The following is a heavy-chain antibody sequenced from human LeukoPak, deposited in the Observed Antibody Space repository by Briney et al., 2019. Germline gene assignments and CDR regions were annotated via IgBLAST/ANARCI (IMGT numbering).Heavy chain of an antibody. Sequence: SETLSLTCTVSGGSVSSVTYYWSWIRQPPGKGLEWIGFVYNSASTNYNPSLKSRVTISVDTSKNKFSLKLTSVTAADTAVYFCASRAKLYSGSGSPGDAFEIWGQGAMATVSS. CDR1: GGSVSSVTYY. CDR3: ASRAKLYSGSGSPGDAFEI. V-gene: IGHV4-61*01. CDR2: VYNSAST. J-gene: IGHJ3*02. D-gene: IGHD3-10*01.